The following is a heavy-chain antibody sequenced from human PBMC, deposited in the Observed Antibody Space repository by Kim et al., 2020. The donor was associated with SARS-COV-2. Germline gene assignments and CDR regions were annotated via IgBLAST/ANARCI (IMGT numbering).Heavy chain of an antibody. Sequence: SGPTLVNPTQTLTLTCTFSGFSLSTSGMCVSWIRQPPGKALEWLALIDWDDDKYYSTSLKTRLTISKDTSKNQVVLTMTNMDPVDTATYYCARIKKGAVAGNYYYYGMDVWGQGTMVTVSS. CDR2: IDWDDDK. J-gene: IGHJ6*02. CDR1: GFSLSTSGMC. D-gene: IGHD6-19*01. CDR3: ARIKKGAVAGNYYYYGMDV. V-gene: IGHV2-70*01.